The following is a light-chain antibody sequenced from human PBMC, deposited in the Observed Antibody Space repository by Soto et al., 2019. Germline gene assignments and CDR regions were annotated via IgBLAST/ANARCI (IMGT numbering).Light chain of an antibody. J-gene: IGKJ4*01. CDR3: MQALQTPLT. Sequence: DIVMTQSPLSLPVTPGEPASISCRSSPSLLHSNGYNYLDWYLQKPGQSPKLLIDLGSNRASGVPDRFSGSGSGTDFTLKISRLEAEDVGVYYCMQALQTPLTFGGGNKVEIK. CDR2: LGS. V-gene: IGKV2-28*01. CDR1: PSLLHSNGYNY.